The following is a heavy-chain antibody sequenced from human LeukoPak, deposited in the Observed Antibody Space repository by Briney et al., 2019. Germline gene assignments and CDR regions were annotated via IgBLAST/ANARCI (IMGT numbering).Heavy chain of an antibody. Sequence: PSQTLSLTCTVSSGSINSDGYYWSWIRQPAGKGLEWIGRVYSSGSANYSPSLKSRVIISIYTSKNQFSLRLSSVTAADTAVYYCARVYRKDVYNFDGFDIWGQGTMVTVS. CDR1: SGSINSDGYY. J-gene: IGHJ3*02. D-gene: IGHD5-24*01. V-gene: IGHV4-61*02. CDR2: VYSSGSA. CDR3: ARVYRKDVYNFDGFDI.